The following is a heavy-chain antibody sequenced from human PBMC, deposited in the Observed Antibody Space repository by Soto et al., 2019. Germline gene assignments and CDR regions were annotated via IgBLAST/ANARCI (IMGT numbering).Heavy chain of an antibody. V-gene: IGHV1-69*13. CDR2: IIPIFGTA. J-gene: IGHJ6*02. Sequence: ASVKVSCKASGGTFSSYAISWVRQAPGQGLEWMGGIIPIFGTANYAQKFQGRVTITADESTSTAYMELSSLRSEDTAVYYCARWGILTGYSIDYYYGMDVWGQGTTVTVSS. CDR1: GGTFSSYA. CDR3: ARWGILTGYSIDYYYGMDV. D-gene: IGHD3-9*01.